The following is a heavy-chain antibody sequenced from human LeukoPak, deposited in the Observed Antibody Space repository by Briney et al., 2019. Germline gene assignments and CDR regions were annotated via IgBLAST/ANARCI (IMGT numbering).Heavy chain of an antibody. CDR1: GFTFSSFS. Sequence: GGSLRLSCAASGFTFSSFSMNWVRQAPGKGLEWVPSISSSSGYIYYADSVKGRFTISRDNAKNSLYLQMNSLRAEDTAVYYCARDFTCGGDCYSYYFDYWGQGTLVTVSS. CDR2: ISSSSGYI. CDR3: ARDFTCGGDCYSYYFDY. D-gene: IGHD2-21*02. J-gene: IGHJ4*02. V-gene: IGHV3-21*01.